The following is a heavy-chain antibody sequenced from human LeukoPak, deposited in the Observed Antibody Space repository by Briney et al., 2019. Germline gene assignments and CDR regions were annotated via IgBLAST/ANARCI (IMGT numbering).Heavy chain of an antibody. V-gene: IGHV3-23*01. J-gene: IGHJ4*02. CDR1: GFTFSSYA. CDR3: AKRFYYESGHFDY. CDR2: ISGIGGNT. D-gene: IGHD3-22*01. Sequence: GGSLRLSCAASGFTFSSYAMSWVRQAPGKGLEGVSPISGIGGNTYYADSVKGRFTISRDNSKNTLYLQMNSLRAEDTAVYFCAKRFYYESGHFDYWGQGTLVTVSS.